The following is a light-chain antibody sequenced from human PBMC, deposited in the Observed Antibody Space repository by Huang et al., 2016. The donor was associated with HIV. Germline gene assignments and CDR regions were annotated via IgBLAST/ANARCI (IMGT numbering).Light chain of an antibody. CDR1: PSVSSN. CDR3: QQYNNWPPRDVT. Sequence: EIVMTQSPATLSVSPGERATLSCRASPSVSSNLAWYQQKPGQAPRLLIYGASTRATGIPARFSGSGSGTEFTLTISSLQSQDFAIYYCQQYNNWPPRDVTFGPGTKVDIK. V-gene: IGKV3-15*01. J-gene: IGKJ3*01. CDR2: GAS.